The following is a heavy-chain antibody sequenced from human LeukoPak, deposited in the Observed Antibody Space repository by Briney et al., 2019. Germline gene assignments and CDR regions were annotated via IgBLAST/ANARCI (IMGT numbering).Heavy chain of an antibody. V-gene: IGHV4-59*02. CDR3: VRDWEGFNFDI. CDR2: IHNSGST. CDR1: GGSVSSYY. J-gene: IGHJ3*02. D-gene: IGHD1-26*01. Sequence: SETLSLTCTVSGGSVSSYYWSWIRQPPGEGLEWIAYIHNSGSTNYNLSLKTRVTISVDTCKNQFSLKLSSVTAADTAVYYCVRDWEGFNFDIWGQGTMVTVSS.